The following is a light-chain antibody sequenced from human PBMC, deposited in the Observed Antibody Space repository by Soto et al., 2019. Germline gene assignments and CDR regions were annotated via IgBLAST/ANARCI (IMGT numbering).Light chain of an antibody. CDR2: DVS. CDR3: SSYTSSSTLEV. CDR1: SSDVGGYNY. V-gene: IGLV2-14*01. Sequence: QSALTQPASVSGSPGQSITISCTGTSSDVGGYNYVSWYQQHPGKAPKLMIYDVSNQPSGVSNRFSGSKSGNTASLTISGLQAEDEADYYCSSYTSSSTLEVFGGGTKLTVL. J-gene: IGLJ2*01.